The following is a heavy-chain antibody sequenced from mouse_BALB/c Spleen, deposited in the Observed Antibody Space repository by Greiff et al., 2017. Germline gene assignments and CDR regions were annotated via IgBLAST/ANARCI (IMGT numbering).Heavy chain of an antibody. CDR2: IYPGNSDT. CDR3: TRGTTVVEWYFDV. Sequence: EVQLQQSGTVLARPGASVKMSCKASGYSFTSYWMHWVKQRPGQGLEWIGAIYPGNSDTSYNQKFKGKAKLTAVTSASTAYMELSSLTNEDSAVYYCTRGTTVVEWYFDVWGAGTTVTVSS. V-gene: IGHV1-5*01. D-gene: IGHD1-1*01. CDR1: GYSFTSYW. J-gene: IGHJ1*01.